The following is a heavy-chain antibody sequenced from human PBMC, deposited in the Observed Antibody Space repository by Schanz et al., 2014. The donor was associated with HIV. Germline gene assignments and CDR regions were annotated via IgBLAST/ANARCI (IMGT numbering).Heavy chain of an antibody. D-gene: IGHD6-13*01. V-gene: IGHV1-8*01. CDR1: GYTFTNYD. CDR3: ASDLSVYSSSSSV. Sequence: QVQLVQSGAEVKKPGASVKVSCKASGYTFTNYDINWVRQATGQGLEWMGWMNPNSGNTGYAQKFQGRVTMTRKTAISTAYMELSRLRSDDTAVYYCASDLSVYSSSSSVWGQGTTVTVSS. J-gene: IGHJ6*02. CDR2: MNPNSGNT.